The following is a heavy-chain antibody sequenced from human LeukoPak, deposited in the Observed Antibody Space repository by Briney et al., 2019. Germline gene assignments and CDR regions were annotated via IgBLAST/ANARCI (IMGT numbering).Heavy chain of an antibody. CDR1: GFTFSNYA. D-gene: IGHD3-9*01. Sequence: PGGSLRLSCAASGFTFSNYAMGWVRQAPGKGPEWVSSIRYNIENTHYADAVQGRFTISRDNSKNTLYLQMNSLRAEDTARYYCAKASTRDTGYYFGSWGQGTLVSVSS. J-gene: IGHJ4*02. V-gene: IGHV3-23*01. CDR3: AKASTRDTGYYFGS. CDR2: IRYNIENT.